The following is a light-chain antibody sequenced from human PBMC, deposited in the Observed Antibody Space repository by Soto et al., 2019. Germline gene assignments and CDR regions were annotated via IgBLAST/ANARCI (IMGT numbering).Light chain of an antibody. J-gene: IGKJ1*01. CDR2: DVS. Sequence: DIQMTQSPSTLSASVGDRVTITCRASQSISTWLAWYQQKPGKAPKLLIYDVSNLESGVPLRFSGSESGTEFTLTISSLQPDDVATYYCQQYNTFWTFGQGTKVDIK. CDR1: QSISTW. V-gene: IGKV1-5*01. CDR3: QQYNTFWT.